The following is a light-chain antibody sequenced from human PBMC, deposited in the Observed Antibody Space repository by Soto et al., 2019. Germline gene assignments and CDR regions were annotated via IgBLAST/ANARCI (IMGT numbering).Light chain of an antibody. CDR1: QSLLHITGETF. Sequence: DVVMTQTPRSLSVAPGQRASISCKSSQSLLHITGETFLFWYLQKPGQSPQLLIYEVSTRVSVVPDRFSGSGSGTAFTLEISRVETDDVGIYYCMQSTQLPPTFGQGTRLGIE. J-gene: IGKJ5*01. V-gene: IGKV2D-29*02. CDR2: EVS. CDR3: MQSTQLPPT.